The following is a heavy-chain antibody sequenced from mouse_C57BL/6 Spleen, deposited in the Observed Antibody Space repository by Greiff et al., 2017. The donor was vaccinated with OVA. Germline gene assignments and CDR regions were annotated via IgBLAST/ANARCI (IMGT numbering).Heavy chain of an antibody. CDR2: IDPSDSET. CDR1: GYTFTSYW. Sequence: QVQLQQPGAELVRPGSSVKLSCKASGYTFTSYWMHWVQQRPIQGLEWIGNIDPSDSETHYNQKFKDKATLTVDKSYSKDSMQISSLTSEDSAVYYCVRRDDEGYFDVWGQGTTLTVSS. J-gene: IGHJ2*01. V-gene: IGHV1-52*01. D-gene: IGHD2-3*01. CDR3: VRRDDEGYFDV.